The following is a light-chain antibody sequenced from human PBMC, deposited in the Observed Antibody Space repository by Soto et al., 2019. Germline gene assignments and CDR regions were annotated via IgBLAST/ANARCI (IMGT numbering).Light chain of an antibody. J-gene: IGLJ2*01. CDR1: SGHSTYA. CDR2: LNSDGSH. CDR3: QTWGTGIQVI. V-gene: IGLV4-69*01. Sequence: QLVLTQSPSASASLGASVKLTCTLSSGHSTYAIAWHQQQPEKGPRYLMKLNSDGSHSKGDGIPDRFSGSSSGAERYLTISSLQSEDEADDYCQTWGTGIQVIFGGGTKLTVL.